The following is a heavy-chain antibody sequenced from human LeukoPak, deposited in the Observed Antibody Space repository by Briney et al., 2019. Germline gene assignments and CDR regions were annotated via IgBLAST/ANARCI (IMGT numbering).Heavy chain of an antibody. CDR3: ARRAVHGSNYFDY. Sequence: GGSLRLSCAASGFTFSAYSMSWVRQTPGKGLEWLSYISTSIATIYYADSVKGRFTISRDNAKNSLYLKMNSLSDEDSAVYYCARRAVHGSNYFDYWGQGTLVTVSS. CDR2: ISTSIATI. CDR1: GFTFSAYS. D-gene: IGHD3-10*01. J-gene: IGHJ4*02. V-gene: IGHV3-48*02.